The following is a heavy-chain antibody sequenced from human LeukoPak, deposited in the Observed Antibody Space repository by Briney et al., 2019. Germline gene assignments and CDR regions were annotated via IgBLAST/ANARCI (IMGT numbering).Heavy chain of an antibody. D-gene: IGHD6-19*01. CDR1: GFTFSSYA. CDR2: ITGSGGST. CDR3: AKDLSSAY. Sequence: SGGSLRLSCAASGFTFSSYAMSWVRQAPGKGLEWVSGITGSGGSTYYADSVKGRFTISRDNSKNTLYLQMNSLRAEDTVVYYCAKDLSSAYWGQGTLVTVSS. J-gene: IGHJ4*02. V-gene: IGHV3-23*01.